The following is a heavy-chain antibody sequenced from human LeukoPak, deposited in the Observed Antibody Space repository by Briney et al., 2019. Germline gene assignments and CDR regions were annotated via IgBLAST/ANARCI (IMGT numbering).Heavy chain of an antibody. CDR3: ARHAGYCTGGKCYSFYYFDY. CDR2: IHPGDSDT. D-gene: IGHD2-15*01. J-gene: IGHJ4*02. Sequence: PGESLKISCKASGYTFTNYWIGWERHTPGKGLEWMGIIHPGDSDTRYRTSFQGQVTMSVDESTSTAYLHWTSLKASDTAIYYCARHAGYCTGGKCYSFYYFDYWGQGTLVTVSS. CDR1: GYTFTNYW. V-gene: IGHV5-51*01.